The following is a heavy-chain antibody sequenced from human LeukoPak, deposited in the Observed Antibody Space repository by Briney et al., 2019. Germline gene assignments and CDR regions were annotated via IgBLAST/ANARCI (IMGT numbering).Heavy chain of an antibody. CDR3: SRVRYMGV. CDR2: IKEDGSEK. Sequence: GGSLRLSCAVSGFTFSSYWMNWVRQAPGKGLEWVANIKEDGSEKNYVDSVKGRFTISRDNAKNSLYLQMNSLRAEDTAVYYCSRVRYMGVRGKGTTVTVSS. J-gene: IGHJ6*03. CDR1: GFTFSSYW. V-gene: IGHV3-7*01.